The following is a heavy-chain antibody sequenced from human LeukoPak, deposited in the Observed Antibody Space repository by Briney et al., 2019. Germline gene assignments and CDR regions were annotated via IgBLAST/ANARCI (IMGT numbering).Heavy chain of an antibody. Sequence: GGSLRLSCAVSGFTFRTYWMSWVRQAPGKGLEWVANIQDDGSDKYYLDSVKGRFTVSRDNAKNLLYLQMNSLKTEDTAVYYCTTDHQTTVSPYYYYYYMDVWGKGTTVTVSS. CDR2: IQDDGSDK. CDR1: GFTFRTYW. J-gene: IGHJ6*03. V-gene: IGHV3-7*03. CDR3: TTDHQTTVSPYYYYYYMDV. D-gene: IGHD4-11*01.